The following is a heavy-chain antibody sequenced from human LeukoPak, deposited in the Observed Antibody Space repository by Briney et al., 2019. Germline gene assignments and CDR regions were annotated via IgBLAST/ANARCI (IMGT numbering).Heavy chain of an antibody. CDR3: AGWYSSSWYGFDY. CDR2: IYYSGST. Sequence: PSETLSLTCTVSGGSISSYYWSWIRQPPGKGLEWIGYIYYSGSTNYNPSLKSRVTLSVDTSKNQFSLKLSSVTAADTAVYYCAGWYSSSWYGFDYWGQGTLVTVSS. V-gene: IGHV4-59*01. J-gene: IGHJ4*02. D-gene: IGHD6-13*01. CDR1: GGSISSYY.